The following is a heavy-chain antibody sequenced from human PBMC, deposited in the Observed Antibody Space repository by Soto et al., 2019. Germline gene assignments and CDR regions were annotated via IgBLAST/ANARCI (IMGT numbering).Heavy chain of an antibody. CDR3: ERGHYYYAMDV. CDR1: GGSVSSGVFS. Sequence: PSETLSLTCAVSGGSVSSGVFSWNWIRQPPGQGLEWIGYISHGGSPHYTPSLRSRVSISVDRSTNVISLNLTSMTPADTAVYFCERGHYYYAMDVWGQGTTVTVSS. J-gene: IGHJ6*02. V-gene: IGHV4-30-2*01. CDR2: ISHGGSP.